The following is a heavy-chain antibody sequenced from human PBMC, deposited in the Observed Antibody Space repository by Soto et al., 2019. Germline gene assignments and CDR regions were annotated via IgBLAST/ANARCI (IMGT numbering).Heavy chain of an antibody. CDR3: ARGFRRFLEWLFVGETTFDY. J-gene: IGHJ4*02. D-gene: IGHD3-3*01. Sequence: GGSLRLSCAASGFTFSSYWMSWVRQAPGKGLEWVANIKQDGSEKYYVDSVKGRFTISRDNAKNSLYLQMNSLRAEDTAVYYCARGFRRFLEWLFVGETTFDYWGQGTLVTVSS. CDR2: IKQDGSEK. V-gene: IGHV3-7*01. CDR1: GFTFSSYW.